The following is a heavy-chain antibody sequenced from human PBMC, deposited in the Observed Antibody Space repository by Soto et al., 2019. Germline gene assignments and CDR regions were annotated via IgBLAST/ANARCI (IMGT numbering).Heavy chain of an antibody. J-gene: IGHJ3*02. D-gene: IGHD6-13*01. CDR2: ISGSGGST. V-gene: IGHV3-23*01. CDR3: AREYSSSWYWEAFDI. CDR1: GFTFSSYA. Sequence: GGSLRLSCAASGFTFSSYAMSWVRQAPGKGLEWVSVISGSGGSTYYADSVKGRFTISRDNSKNTLYLQMNSLRAEDTAVYYCAREYSSSWYWEAFDIWGQGTMVTVSS.